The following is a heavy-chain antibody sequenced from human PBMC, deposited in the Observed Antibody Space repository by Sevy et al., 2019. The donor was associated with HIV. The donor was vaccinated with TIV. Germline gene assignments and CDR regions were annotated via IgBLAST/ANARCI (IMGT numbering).Heavy chain of an antibody. J-gene: IGHJ1*01. CDR3: AHRGGVQFYDSSGYYSRAEYFHP. CDR2: IYWNENQ. CDR1: GFSLSSSGEG. Sequence: SGPTLVKPTQTLTLTCTFSGFSLSSSGEGVGWIRQPPGKALEWLANIYWNENQRYSPSLKSRLTITKDTSKNQVVLTMTSMDPVDTATYYCAHRGGVQFYDSSGYYSRAEYFHPWGQGTLITVSS. V-gene: IGHV2-5*01. D-gene: IGHD3-22*01.